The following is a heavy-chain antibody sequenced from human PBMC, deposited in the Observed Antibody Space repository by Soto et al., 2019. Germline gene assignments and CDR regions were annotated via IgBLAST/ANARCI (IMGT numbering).Heavy chain of an antibody. CDR2: INSDGSST. D-gene: IGHD6-13*01. Sequence: GGSLRLSCAASGFTFSSYWMHWVRQAPGKGLVWVSRINSDGSSTSYADSVKGRFTISRDNAKNTLYLQMNSLRAEDTAVYYCARDSGYSSSWYYYYGMDVWGQGTTVTVSS. CDR3: ARDSGYSSSWYYYYGMDV. CDR1: GFTFSSYW. V-gene: IGHV3-74*01. J-gene: IGHJ6*02.